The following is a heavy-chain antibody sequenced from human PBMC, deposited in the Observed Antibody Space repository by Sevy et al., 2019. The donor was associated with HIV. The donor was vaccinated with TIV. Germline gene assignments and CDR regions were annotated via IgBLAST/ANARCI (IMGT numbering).Heavy chain of an antibody. V-gene: IGHV3-48*02. D-gene: IGHD6-13*01. CDR2: ISSSSSTI. CDR3: ARDRGSWIDAFDI. J-gene: IGHJ3*02. Sequence: GGSLRLSCAASGFTFSSYSMNWVRQAPGKGLEWVSYISSSSSTIYYADSVKGRFTISRDNAKNSLYPQMNSLRDEDTAVYYCARDRGSWIDAFDIWGQGTMVTVSS. CDR1: GFTFSSYS.